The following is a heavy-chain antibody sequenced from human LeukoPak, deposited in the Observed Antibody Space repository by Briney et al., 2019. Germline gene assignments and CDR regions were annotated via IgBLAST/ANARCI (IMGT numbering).Heavy chain of an antibody. CDR3: AREVEQWLDN. J-gene: IGHJ4*02. Sequence: PSETLSLTCTVSGGSISSYYWCRIRQPPGKGLEWIGYIYYSGSTSYNPSFKSRVTISVDTSKNQFSLKLSSVTAADTAVYYCAREVEQWLDNWGQGTLVTVSS. V-gene: IGHV4-59*01. CDR2: IYYSGST. CDR1: GGSISSYY. D-gene: IGHD6-19*01.